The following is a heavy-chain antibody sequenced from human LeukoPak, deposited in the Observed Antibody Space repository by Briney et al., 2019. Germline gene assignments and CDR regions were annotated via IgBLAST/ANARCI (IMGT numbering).Heavy chain of an antibody. D-gene: IGHD6-13*01. J-gene: IGHJ4*02. CDR3: ATGRIAAAGIDY. V-gene: IGHV1-69*05. Sequence: GASVKVSCKASGGTFSSYAISWVRQAPGQGLEWMGGIIPIFGTANHAQKFQGRVTITTDESTSTAYMELSSLRSEDTAVYYCATGRIAAAGIDYWGQGTLVTVSS. CDR1: GGTFSSYA. CDR2: IIPIFGTA.